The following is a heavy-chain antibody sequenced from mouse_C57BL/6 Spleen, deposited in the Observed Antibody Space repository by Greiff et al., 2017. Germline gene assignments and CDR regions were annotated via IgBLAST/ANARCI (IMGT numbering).Heavy chain of an antibody. D-gene: IGHD2-4*01. CDR3: ARSYDYDEGAWFAY. J-gene: IGHJ3*01. CDR2: IYPGSGST. V-gene: IGHV1-55*01. Sequence: QVQLQQPGAELVKPGASVKMSCKASGYTFTSYWITWVKQRPGQGLEWIGDIYPGSGSTNYNEKFKSKATLTVDTSSSTAYMQLSSLTSEDSAVYYCARSYDYDEGAWFAYWGQGTLVTVSA. CDR1: GYTFTSYW.